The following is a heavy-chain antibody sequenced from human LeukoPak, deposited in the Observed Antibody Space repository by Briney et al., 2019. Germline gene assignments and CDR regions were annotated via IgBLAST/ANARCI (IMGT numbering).Heavy chain of an antibody. V-gene: IGHV3-30-3*01. J-gene: IGHJ4*02. CDR1: GFTLNKYV. CDR2: LSFDGTDK. Sequence: PGGSLRLSCAASGFTLNKYVLNWVRQAPGEGLEWLAFLSFDGTDKYYADSVKGRFTISRDNSKNTLYLQMNSLRAEDAAVYYCASSDYWGQGTLVTVSS. CDR3: ASSDY.